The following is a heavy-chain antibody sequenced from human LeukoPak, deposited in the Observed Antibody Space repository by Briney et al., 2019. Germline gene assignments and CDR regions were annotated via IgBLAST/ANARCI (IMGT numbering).Heavy chain of an antibody. V-gene: IGHV3-30-3*01. J-gene: IGHJ5*02. CDR3: ARDRSSLYSSSWYVNWFDP. D-gene: IGHD6-13*01. CDR2: ISYDGSNK. CDR1: GFTFSSYA. Sequence: GGSLRLSCAASGFTFSSYAMHWVRQAPGKGLEWVAVISYDGSNKYYADSVKGRFTISRDNSKNTLYLQMNSLRAEDTAVYYCARDRSSLYSSSWYVNWFDPWGQGSLVTVSS.